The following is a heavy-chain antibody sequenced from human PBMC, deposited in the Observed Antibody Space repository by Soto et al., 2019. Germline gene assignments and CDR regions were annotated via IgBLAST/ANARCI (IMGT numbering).Heavy chain of an antibody. V-gene: IGHV3-23*01. J-gene: IGHJ6*02. CDR1: GFTFSSYA. D-gene: IGHD3-16*01. Sequence: EVQLLESGGGLVQPGGSLRLSCAASGFTFSSYAMSWVRQAPGKGLEWVSAISGSGGSTYYADSVKGRFTISRDNSKNTLYLQMNSLRAEDTAVDYCARGGRDYYYGMDVWGQGTTVTVSS. CDR3: ARGGRDYYYGMDV. CDR2: ISGSGGST.